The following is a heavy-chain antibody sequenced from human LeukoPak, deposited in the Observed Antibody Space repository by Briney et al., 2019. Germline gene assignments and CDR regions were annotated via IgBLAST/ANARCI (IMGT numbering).Heavy chain of an antibody. V-gene: IGHV4-39*07. CDR1: GGSISSSSYY. CDR2: IYYSGST. D-gene: IGHD2-21*02. CDR3: ASLCGGNCNSAYGACDM. Sequence: PSETLSLTCTVSGGSISSSSYYWGWLRQPPGKGLEWIGSIYYSGSTYYNPSLKSRVTISVDSSKNQFSLKLRSVTAADTAVYFCASLCGGNCNSAYGACDMGGRGTVVTVSS. J-gene: IGHJ3*02.